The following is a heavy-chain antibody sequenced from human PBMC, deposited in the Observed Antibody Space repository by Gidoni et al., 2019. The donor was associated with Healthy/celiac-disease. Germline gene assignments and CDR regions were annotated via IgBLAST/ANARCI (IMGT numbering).Heavy chain of an antibody. D-gene: IGHD3-10*01. Sequence: EVQLVESGGGLVQPGGSLRLSCAASGFTFSDHYMDWVRQAPGKGLEWVGRTRNKANSYTTEYAASVKGRFTISRDDSKNSLYLQMNSLKTEDTAVYYCARNTYGSGSYQYPEKRNWYFDLWGRGTLVTVSS. CDR3: ARNTYGSGSYQYPEKRNWYFDL. CDR1: GFTFSDHY. J-gene: IGHJ2*01. V-gene: IGHV3-72*01. CDR2: TRNKANSYTT.